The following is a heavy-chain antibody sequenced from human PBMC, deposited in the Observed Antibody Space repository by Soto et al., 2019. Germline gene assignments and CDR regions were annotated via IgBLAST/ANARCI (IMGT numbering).Heavy chain of an antibody. J-gene: IGHJ4*02. CDR3: AHGLYYDILTGYYYFDY. V-gene: IGHV2-5*02. D-gene: IGHD3-9*01. CDR1: GFSLSTSGVG. CDR2: IYWDDDK. Sequence: SGPTLVNPTQTLTLPCTFSGFSLSTSGVGVGWIRQPPGKALEWLALIYWDDDKRYSPSLKSRLTITKDTSKNQVVLTMTNMDPVDTATYYCAHGLYYDILTGYYYFDYWGQGTLDTVSS.